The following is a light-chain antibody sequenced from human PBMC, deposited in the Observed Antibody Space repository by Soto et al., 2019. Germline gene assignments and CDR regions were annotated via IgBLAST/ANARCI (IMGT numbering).Light chain of an antibody. CDR2: SNN. J-gene: IGLJ3*02. Sequence: QSVLTQPPSASGTPGQRVTISCSGSSSNIGSSTVNWYQQLPGAAPKLLIYSNNERPSGVTDRFSGSKSDTSASLAISWLQSEDEADYYCASWDDSLNTPRVFGGGTKLTVL. CDR3: ASWDDSLNTPRV. CDR1: SSNIGSST. V-gene: IGLV1-44*01.